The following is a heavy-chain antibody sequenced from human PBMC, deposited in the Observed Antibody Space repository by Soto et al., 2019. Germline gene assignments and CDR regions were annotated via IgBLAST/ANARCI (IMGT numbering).Heavy chain of an antibody. CDR3: TAGSDPQPLVRGY. D-gene: IGHD6-13*01. CDR1: GLTFSDAW. CDR2: IKSKTDVGTT. V-gene: IGHV3-15*01. Sequence: GAPKLSYASAGLTFSDAWMCWVRQAPGKGLEWVGRIKSKTDVGTTDYAATVKGRFTISRDDSKNTLYLQMNSLKTEDTAVYYCTAGSDPQPLVRGYWGQGTLVTVYS. J-gene: IGHJ4*02.